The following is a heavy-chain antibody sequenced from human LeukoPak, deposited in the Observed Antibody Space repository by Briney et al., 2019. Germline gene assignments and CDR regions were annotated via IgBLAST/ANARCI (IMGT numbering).Heavy chain of an antibody. D-gene: IGHD6-19*01. Sequence: GGSLRLSCAASGLTFSSYSMNWVRRAPGKRLEWVSSISSTSTTIYCADSVKGRFTISRDNAKNSLYLQMNSLRDEDTAVYYCARTYGSGTNFDYWGQGTLVTVSS. V-gene: IGHV3-48*02. CDR1: GLTFSSYS. J-gene: IGHJ4*02. CDR2: ISSTSTTI. CDR3: ARTYGSGTNFDY.